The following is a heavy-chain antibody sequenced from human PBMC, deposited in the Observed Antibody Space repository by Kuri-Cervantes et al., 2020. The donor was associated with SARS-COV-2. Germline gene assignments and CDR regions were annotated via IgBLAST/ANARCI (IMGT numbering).Heavy chain of an antibody. CDR1: GFTFSTYG. CDR2: IQYDGGNE. Sequence: GGSLRLSCAASGFTFSTYGMHWVRQPPGKGLEWVAFIQYDGGNEYHADSVKGRSTISRDNSKNTLYLQMDSLRAEDTAVYYCAKDHSNWNSYYFDYWGQGTLVTVSS. V-gene: IGHV3-30*02. J-gene: IGHJ4*02. D-gene: IGHD1-1*01. CDR3: AKDHSNWNSYYFDY.